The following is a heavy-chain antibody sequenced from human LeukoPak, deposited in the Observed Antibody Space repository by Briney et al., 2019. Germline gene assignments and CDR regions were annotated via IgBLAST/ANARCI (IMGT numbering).Heavy chain of an antibody. CDR1: GYTFTSYG. CDR3: ARERWLRSLNFDY. Sequence: ASVKVSCKASGYTFTSYGISWVRQAPGQRLEWMGWINAGNGNTKYSQKFQGRVTITRDTSASTAYMELSSLRSEDTAVYYCARERWLRSLNFDYWGQGTLVTVSS. CDR2: INAGNGNT. V-gene: IGHV1-3*01. D-gene: IGHD5-12*01. J-gene: IGHJ4*02.